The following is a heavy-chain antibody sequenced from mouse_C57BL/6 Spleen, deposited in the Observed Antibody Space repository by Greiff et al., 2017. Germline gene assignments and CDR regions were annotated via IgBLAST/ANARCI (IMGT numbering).Heavy chain of an antibody. CDR1: GYAFSSSW. V-gene: IGHV1-82*01. CDR2: IYPGDGDT. Sequence: VQLQQSGPELVKPGASVKISCKASGYAFSSSWMNWVKQRPGKGLEWIGRIYPGDGDTNYNGKFKGQATLTADKSSSTAYMQLSSLTSEDSAVYCCARSGDDYAMDYWGQGTSVTVSS. CDR3: ARSGDDYAMDY. J-gene: IGHJ4*01.